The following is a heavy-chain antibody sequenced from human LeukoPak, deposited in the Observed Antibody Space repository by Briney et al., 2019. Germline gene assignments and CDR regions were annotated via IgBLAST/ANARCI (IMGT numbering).Heavy chain of an antibody. D-gene: IGHD5-18*01. CDR1: GGTFSSYA. V-gene: IGHV1-69*13. J-gene: IGHJ4*02. CDR3: ARGRNVDTAMVSFDY. Sequence: ASVKVSCKASGGTFSSYAISWVRQAPGQGLEWMGGIIPIFGTANYAQKFQGRVTITADESTSTAYMELSSLRSEDTAVYYCARGRNVDTAMVSFDYWGQGTLVTVSS. CDR2: IIPIFGTA.